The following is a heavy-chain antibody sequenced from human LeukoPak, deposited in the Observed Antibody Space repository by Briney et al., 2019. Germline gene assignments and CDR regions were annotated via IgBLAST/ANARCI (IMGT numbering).Heavy chain of an antibody. CDR3: ARLTDAFDI. CDR1: GGSISSSSYS. Sequence: KPTETLSLTCTVSGGSISSSSYSWGWIRQPPGKGLEWIESFYYSGSTYYNPSLNSRVTISVDTSKNQFSLKVSSVTAADTAVYYCARLTDAFDIWGQGTMVTVSS. J-gene: IGHJ3*02. V-gene: IGHV4-39*01. CDR2: FYYSGST.